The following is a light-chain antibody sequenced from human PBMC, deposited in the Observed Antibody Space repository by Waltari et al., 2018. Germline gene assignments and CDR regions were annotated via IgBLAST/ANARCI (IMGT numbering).Light chain of an antibody. CDR1: SSTIGSNP. J-gene: IGLJ3*02. CDR2: SNN. CDR3: AAWDDSLNAWV. Sequence: QSVLTQPPSASGTPGQRVTISCSGSSSTIGSNPVNWYQQVPGTAPKPLIYSNNLRPSGVPDRFSGSRSGTSASLAISGLQSEDEAYYYCAAWDDSLNAWVFGGGTKLTVL. V-gene: IGLV1-44*01.